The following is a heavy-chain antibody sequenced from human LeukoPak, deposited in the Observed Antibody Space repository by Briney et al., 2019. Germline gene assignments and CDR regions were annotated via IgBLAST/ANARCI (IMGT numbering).Heavy chain of an antibody. J-gene: IGHJ4*02. D-gene: IGHD5/OR15-5a*01. CDR3: ASSTRYHYFDY. V-gene: IGHV3-23*01. Sequence: GGSLTLSCAASGFTFSTYAMSWVRQAPGKGLEWVSGISASGGTTYYADSVKGRFTISRDNSKNTLYLQMNSLRGEDTAVYYCASSTRYHYFDYWGQGTLVTVSS. CDR2: ISASGGTT. CDR1: GFTFSTYA.